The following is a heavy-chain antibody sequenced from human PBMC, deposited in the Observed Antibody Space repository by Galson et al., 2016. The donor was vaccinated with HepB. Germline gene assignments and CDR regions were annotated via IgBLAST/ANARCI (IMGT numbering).Heavy chain of an antibody. V-gene: IGHV3-23*01. CDR2: ISGSGGAT. J-gene: IGHJ4*02. CDR1: GFTFSDYA. Sequence: SLRLSCAASGFTFSDYAMNWVRQAPGKGLEWVSVISGSGGATYYADSVKGRFTISRDNSKNTLYLQMNSLRAEDTAIYYCTKDRFSYGSRNFDYWGQGTLITVSS. CDR3: TKDRFSYGSRNFDY. D-gene: IGHD3-16*01.